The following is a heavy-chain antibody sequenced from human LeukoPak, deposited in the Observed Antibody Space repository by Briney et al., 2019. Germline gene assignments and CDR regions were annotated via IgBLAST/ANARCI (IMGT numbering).Heavy chain of an antibody. V-gene: IGHV4-39*01. D-gene: IGHD3-3*01. CDR2: IYYSGST. CDR3: AVLRDFWSGYYAGYFDY. J-gene: IGHJ4*02. Sequence: NTSETLSLTCTVSGGSISSSSYYWGWIRQPPGKGLEWIGSIYYSGSTYYNPSLKSRVTISVDTSKNQFSLKPSSVTAADTAVYYCAVLRDFWSGYYAGYFDYWGQGTLVTVSS. CDR1: GGSISSSSYY.